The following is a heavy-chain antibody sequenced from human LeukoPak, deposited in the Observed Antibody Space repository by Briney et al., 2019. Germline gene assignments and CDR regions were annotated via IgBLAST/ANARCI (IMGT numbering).Heavy chain of an antibody. CDR1: GFTFSSYS. CDR2: ISSSSSYI. J-gene: IGHJ6*03. CDR3: ARVSLYYCGSGSYKQGEPAYYYYYMDV. V-gene: IGHV3-21*01. D-gene: IGHD3-10*01. Sequence: GGSLRLSCAASGFTFSSYSMNWVRQAPGKGLEWVSSISSSSSYIYYADSVKGRFTISRDNAKNSLYLQMNSLRAEDTAVHYCARVSLYYCGSGSYKQGEPAYYYYYMDVWGKGTTVTISS.